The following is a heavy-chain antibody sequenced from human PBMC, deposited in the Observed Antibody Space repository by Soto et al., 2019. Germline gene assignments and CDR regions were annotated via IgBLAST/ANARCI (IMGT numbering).Heavy chain of an antibody. Sequence: QVQLVQSGAEVRKPGSSVTVSCKASGGTFSNYAISWVRQAPGQGLEWMGGIIPIVGTGSYAQKFQGRVTITADEPTTTAYMQLTSLRFEAPAVYYCARVVILVPTASTHYYSHMDVRGPGNTVTASS. CDR2: IIPIVGTG. D-gene: IGHD2-2*01. V-gene: IGHV1-69*01. CDR3: ARVVILVPTASTHYYSHMDV. CDR1: GGTFSNYA. J-gene: IGHJ6*02.